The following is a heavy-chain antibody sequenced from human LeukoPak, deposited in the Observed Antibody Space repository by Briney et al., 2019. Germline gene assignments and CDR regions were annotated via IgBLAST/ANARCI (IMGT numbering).Heavy chain of an antibody. D-gene: IGHD1-26*01. J-gene: IGHJ4*02. CDR3: ATSGNYRFDY. CDR1: GLTFSSYS. Sequence: PGGSLRLSCAASGLTFSSYSMNWVRQAPGKGLEWVSFISGTSTTIDYADSVKGRFTISRDNAQNSLYLQMNSLRGEDTAVYYCATSGNYRFDYWGQGTLVTVSS. CDR2: ISGTSTTI. V-gene: IGHV3-48*01.